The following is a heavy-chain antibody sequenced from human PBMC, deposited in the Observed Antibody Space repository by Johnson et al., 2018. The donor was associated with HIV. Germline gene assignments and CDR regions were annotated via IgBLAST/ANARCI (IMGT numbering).Heavy chain of an antibody. CDR3: ASRYTVDAFDI. J-gene: IGHJ3*02. Sequence: VQLVESGGDVVRPGGSLRLSCAASGFTFDDYDMTWVRQPPGKGLEWVSGINWNGGSTGYAESVKGRFTISRDNAKNSLYMQMNSLRAEDTAVYYCASRYTVDAFDIWGQGTMVTVSS. V-gene: IGHV3-20*04. CDR1: GFTFDDYD. CDR2: INWNGGST. D-gene: IGHD1-1*01.